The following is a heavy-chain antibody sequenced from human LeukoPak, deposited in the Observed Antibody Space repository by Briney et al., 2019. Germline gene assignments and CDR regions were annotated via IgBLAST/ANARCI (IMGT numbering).Heavy chain of an antibody. J-gene: IGHJ4*02. V-gene: IGHV1-24*01. CDR3: ARQLSGNWYQYYFDY. Sequence: ASVKVSCKVSGYTLTELSMHWERQAPGKGLEWMGGFDPEDGETIYAQKFQGRVTMTRDTSISTAYMELSRLRSDDTAVYYCARQLSGNWYQYYFDYWGQGTLVTVSS. D-gene: IGHD1-20*01. CDR1: GYTLTELS. CDR2: FDPEDGET.